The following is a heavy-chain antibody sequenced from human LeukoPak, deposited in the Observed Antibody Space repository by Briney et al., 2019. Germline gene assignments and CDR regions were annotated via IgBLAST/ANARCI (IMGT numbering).Heavy chain of an antibody. D-gene: IGHD1-26*01. CDR3: AGADSGSYYDGGTDY. Sequence: ASVKVSCKASGYTFTGYYMHWVRQAPGQGLEWMGRINPNSGGTNYAQKFQGRVTMTRDTSISTAYMELSRLRSDDTAVYYCAGADSGSYYDGGTDYWGQGTLVTVSS. CDR1: GYTFTGYY. V-gene: IGHV1-2*06. J-gene: IGHJ4*02. CDR2: INPNSGGT.